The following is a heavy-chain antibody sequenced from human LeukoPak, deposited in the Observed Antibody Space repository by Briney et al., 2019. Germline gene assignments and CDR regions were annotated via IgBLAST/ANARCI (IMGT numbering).Heavy chain of an antibody. V-gene: IGHV4-31*03. D-gene: IGHD5-24*01. J-gene: IGHJ3*02. CDR3: ARTGRDGYNGDAFDI. CDR2: IYYSGST. Sequence: SSETLSLTCTVSGGSISSGGYYWSRIRQHPGKGLEWIGYIYYSGSTYYNPSLKSRVTISVDGSKNRFSLRLNSVTAADTAVYYCARTGRDGYNGDAFDIWGQGTMVTVSS. CDR1: GGSISSGGYY.